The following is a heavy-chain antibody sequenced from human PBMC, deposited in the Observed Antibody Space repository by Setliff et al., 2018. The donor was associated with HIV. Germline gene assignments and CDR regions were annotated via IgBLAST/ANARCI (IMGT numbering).Heavy chain of an antibody. D-gene: IGHD2-8*01. CDR3: ASGSGYCKNGVCYIGVHRTPDKYYFDS. CDR1: GYTFTSYY. V-gene: IGHV1-46*01. J-gene: IGHJ4*02. Sequence: ASVKVSCKASGYTFTSYYVHFVRQAPGQGPEWMGIINPNGGSTNYAQKFEGRVAMTADELMTTAYLELSSLRSEDTAVYYCASGSGYCKNGVCYIGVHRTPDKYYFDSWGQGALVTVSS. CDR2: INPNGGST.